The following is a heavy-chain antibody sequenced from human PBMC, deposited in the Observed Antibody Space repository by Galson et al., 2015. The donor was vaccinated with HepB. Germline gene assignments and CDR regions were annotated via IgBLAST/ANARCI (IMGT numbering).Heavy chain of an antibody. Sequence: SLRLSCAASGFTFSSYAMSWVRQAPGKGLEWLSGISGSGSSTSYADSVKGRFTISRDNSKNSLYLQMNSLRAENTAVFYCAKASHAVAVPYFDYRGQGTLVTVSS. D-gene: IGHD6-19*01. CDR3: AKASHAVAVPYFDY. J-gene: IGHJ4*02. CDR1: GFTFSSYA. CDR2: ISGSGSST. V-gene: IGHV3-23*01.